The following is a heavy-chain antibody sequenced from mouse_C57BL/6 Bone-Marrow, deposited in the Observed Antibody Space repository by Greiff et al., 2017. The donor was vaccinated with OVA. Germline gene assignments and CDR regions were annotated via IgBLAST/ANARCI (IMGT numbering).Heavy chain of an antibody. CDR1: GFSVTRDV. Sequence: VMLVESGPGLVQPSQSLSITCTVSGFSVTRDVEYWGSQSQGKGLEWLAVVRSGGSTAYNAASISRLRISKDNSKSQVFFKMNSLQADDTAIYYCARVGFAYWGQGTLVTVSA. CDR2: VRSGGST. J-gene: IGHJ3*01. CDR3: ARVGFAY. V-gene: IGHV2-2*01.